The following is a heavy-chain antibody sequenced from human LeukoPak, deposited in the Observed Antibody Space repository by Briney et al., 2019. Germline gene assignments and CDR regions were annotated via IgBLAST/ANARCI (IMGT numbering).Heavy chain of an antibody. J-gene: IGHJ4*02. D-gene: IGHD3-22*01. Sequence: PGGSLRLSCAASGFTFSSHWMHWVRQAPGKGLVWVSRINSDGSTTSYADSVKGRFTTSRDNAKNTLYLQMNSLRAEDTAVYYCARVMYYYHSSGSIAVYYFDYWGQGTLVTVSS. V-gene: IGHV3-74*01. CDR1: GFTFSSHW. CDR3: ARVMYYYHSSGSIAVYYFDY. CDR2: INSDGSTT.